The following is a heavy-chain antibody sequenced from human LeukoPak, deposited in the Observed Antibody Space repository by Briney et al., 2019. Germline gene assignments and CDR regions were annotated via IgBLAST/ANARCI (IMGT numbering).Heavy chain of an antibody. CDR3: ARVRVGDYLRYAFDI. Sequence: GGSLRLSCAASGFTFSTYAMHWVRQAPGKGLEWVAVISYDGRNEFYADSVKGRFTISRDNSKNTLHLQMNSLRVEDTAVYYCARVRVGDYLRYAFDIWGQGTMVTVSS. V-gene: IGHV3-30*04. J-gene: IGHJ3*02. CDR1: GFTFSTYA. CDR2: ISYDGRNE. D-gene: IGHD4-17*01.